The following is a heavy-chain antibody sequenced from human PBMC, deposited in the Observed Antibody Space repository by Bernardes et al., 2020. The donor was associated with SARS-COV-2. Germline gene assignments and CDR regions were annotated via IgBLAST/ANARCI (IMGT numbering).Heavy chain of an antibody. CDR1: GFSFNNYG. D-gene: IGHD3-10*01. CDR2: INYEGSIK. V-gene: IGHV3-30*18. J-gene: IGHJ5*02. Sequence: GGSLRLSCATSGFSFNNYGLHWVRQAPGKGPEWVAVINYEGSIKYYADSVGGRFTISRDSSRNTLFLDMKSLRAEDTAVYYCAKDGHIFCFGERKSAFHPWGQGTLVTVSS. CDR3: AKDGHIFCFGERKSAFHP.